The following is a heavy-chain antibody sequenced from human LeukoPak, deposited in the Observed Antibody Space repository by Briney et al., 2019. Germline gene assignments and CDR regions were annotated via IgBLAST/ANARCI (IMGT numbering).Heavy chain of an antibody. J-gene: IGHJ5*02. D-gene: IGHD5-18*01. CDR3: AKEVASGYSYDT. Sequence: GGSLRLSCAASGFTFSSYGMHWVRQAPGKGLEWVAFIRNTGHDDYYIDSVRGRFIISRDNSKNTLYLQMNGLRAEDTAVYYCAKEVASGYSYDTWGQGTLVTVSS. V-gene: IGHV3-30*02. CDR2: IRNTGHDD. CDR1: GFTFSSYG.